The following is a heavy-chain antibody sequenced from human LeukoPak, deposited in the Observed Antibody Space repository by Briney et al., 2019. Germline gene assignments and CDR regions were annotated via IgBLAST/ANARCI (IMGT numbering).Heavy chain of an antibody. V-gene: IGHV3-23*01. CDR2: ISGSGGST. CDR1: GFTFSSYA. Sequence: PGGSLRLSCAASGFTFSSYAMSWVRQAPGKGLEWVSAISGSGGSTYYADSVKGRFTISRDNSKNTLYLQMNSLRAEDTAVYYCARGNYYYDSSGYYYESPYYFDYWGQGTLVTVSS. CDR3: ARGNYYYDSSGYYYESPYYFDY. J-gene: IGHJ4*02. D-gene: IGHD3-22*01.